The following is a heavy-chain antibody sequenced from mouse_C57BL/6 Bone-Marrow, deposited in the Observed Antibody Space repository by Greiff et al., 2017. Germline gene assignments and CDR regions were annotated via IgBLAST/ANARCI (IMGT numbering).Heavy chain of an antibody. CDR1: GYAFSSSW. D-gene: IGHD1-1*01. V-gene: IGHV1-82*01. CDR2: IYPGDGDT. CDR3: ARYVGSRLAY. Sequence: QVQLQQSGPELVKPGASVKISCKASGYAFSSSWMNWVKQRPGKGLEWLGRIYPGDGDTNYNGKFKGKATLTADQSSSTAYMQLSSLTSEDVAVYFCARYVGSRLAYWGQGTLVTVSA. J-gene: IGHJ3*01.